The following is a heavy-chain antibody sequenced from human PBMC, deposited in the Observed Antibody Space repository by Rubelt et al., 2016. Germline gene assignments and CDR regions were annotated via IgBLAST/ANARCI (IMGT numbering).Heavy chain of an antibody. CDR2: IYYSGST. Sequence: QLQLQESGPGLVKPSETLSLTCTVSGGSISSSSYYWGWIRQPPGKGLEWIGSIYYSGSTYYNPSLKSRVTVSVDTSKNQFSRKLGSVTAADTAVYYCATTAADLYNWFDPWGQGTLVTVSS. CDR1: GGSISSSSYY. J-gene: IGHJ5*02. D-gene: IGHD6-13*01. V-gene: IGHV4-39*01. CDR3: ATTAADLYNWFDP.